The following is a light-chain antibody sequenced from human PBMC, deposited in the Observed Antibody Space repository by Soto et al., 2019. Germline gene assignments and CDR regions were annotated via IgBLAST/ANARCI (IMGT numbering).Light chain of an antibody. CDR2: DAS. CDR1: QTIDNT. J-gene: IGKJ4*01. Sequence: EIVMTQSPATLSLSPGERATLSCRASQTIDNTLAWYQRKPGQAPRLLIYDASTRATGIPARFSGSGSGTDFTLTISRLEPEDFAVYYCQQYGSSPLTFGGGTRWIS. CDR3: QQYGSSPLT. V-gene: IGKV3-20*01.